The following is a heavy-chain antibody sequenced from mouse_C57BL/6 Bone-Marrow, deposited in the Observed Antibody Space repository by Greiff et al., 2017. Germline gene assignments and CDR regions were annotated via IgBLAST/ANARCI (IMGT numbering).Heavy chain of an antibody. V-gene: IGHV5-6*02. CDR3: ASHYYYGSSLYYYAMDY. J-gene: IGHJ4*01. D-gene: IGHD1-1*01. Sequence: DVKLVESGGDLVKPGGSLKLSCAASGFTFSSYGMSWVRQTPDKRLEWVATISSGGSYTYYPDSVKGRFTISRDNAKNTLYLQMSSLKSEDTAMYYCASHYYYGSSLYYYAMDYWGQGTSVTVSS. CDR1: GFTFSSYG. CDR2: ISSGGSYT.